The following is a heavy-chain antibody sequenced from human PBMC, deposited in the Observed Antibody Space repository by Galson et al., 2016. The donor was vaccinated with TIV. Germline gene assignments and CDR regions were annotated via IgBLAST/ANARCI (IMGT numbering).Heavy chain of an antibody. Sequence: QSGAEVKKPGESLKISCKGSGYSFTSYWIAWVRQMPGKGLELMGVIHPGDSDTRYSPSFPGQVSISADRSISTAYLQWSSLKASDTAMYYCAKQLDFDQRVLDAFHIWGQGTLLTVSS. V-gene: IGHV5-51*01. CDR3: AKQLDFDQRVLDAFHI. J-gene: IGHJ3*02. CDR1: GYSFTSYW. CDR2: IHPGDSDT. D-gene: IGHD3-9*01.